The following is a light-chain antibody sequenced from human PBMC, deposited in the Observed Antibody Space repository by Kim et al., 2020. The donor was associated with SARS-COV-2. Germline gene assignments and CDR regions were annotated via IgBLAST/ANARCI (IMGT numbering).Light chain of an antibody. J-gene: IGLJ2*01. Sequence: SYELTQPPSVSVSPGQTARITCSGDALPKQYAYWYQQKPGQAPVLVIYKDSERPSGIPERFSGPSSGTTVTLTISGVQAEDEADYYCQSADSSGTYVLFGGGTQLTVL. CDR3: QSADSSGTYVL. CDR1: ALPKQY. CDR2: KDS. V-gene: IGLV3-25*03.